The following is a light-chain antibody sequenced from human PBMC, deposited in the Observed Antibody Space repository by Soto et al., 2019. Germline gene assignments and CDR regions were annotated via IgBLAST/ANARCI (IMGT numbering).Light chain of an antibody. Sequence: DIQMTQSPSTLSASVGDRVTITCRASQSIKNWLAWYQQKPGEAPKLLIYKASTLESGVPSRFSGSGSGTEFTLTISCLQPDDVATYYCQQYNSYSQFTFGHGTKVDIK. CDR3: QQYNSYSQFT. CDR1: QSIKNW. J-gene: IGKJ3*01. V-gene: IGKV1-5*03. CDR2: KAS.